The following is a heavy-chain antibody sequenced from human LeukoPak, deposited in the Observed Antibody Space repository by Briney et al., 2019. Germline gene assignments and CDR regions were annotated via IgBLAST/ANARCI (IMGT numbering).Heavy chain of an antibody. Sequence: GASVKVSRKASGYTFTNYYIHWVRQAPGQGLEWMGLINPGGDNTNYAQNFQGRATMTRDTSASTVYMELSSLRSEDTAIYYCARIRDGYNDAYDIWGQGTVVTVPS. J-gene: IGHJ3*02. V-gene: IGHV1-46*01. CDR3: ARIRDGYNDAYDI. CDR1: GYTFTNYY. CDR2: INPGGDNT. D-gene: IGHD5-24*01.